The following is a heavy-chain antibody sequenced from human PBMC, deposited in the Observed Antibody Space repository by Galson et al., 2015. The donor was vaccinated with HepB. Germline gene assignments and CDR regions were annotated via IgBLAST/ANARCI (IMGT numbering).Heavy chain of an antibody. J-gene: IGHJ4*02. Sequence: ETLSLTCTVSGGSISSSSYCWGWIRQPPGKGLEWIGSIYYSGSTYYNPSLKSRVTISVDTSKNQFSLKLSSVTAADTAVYYCARVRGYSSSWYWYWGQGTLVTVSS. V-gene: IGHV4-39*01. CDR2: IYYSGST. D-gene: IGHD6-13*01. CDR3: ARVRGYSSSWYWY. CDR1: GGSISSSSYC.